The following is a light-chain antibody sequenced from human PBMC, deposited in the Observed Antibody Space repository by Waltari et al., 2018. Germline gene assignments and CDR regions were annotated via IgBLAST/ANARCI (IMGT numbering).Light chain of an antibody. CDR1: QRIYSNY. CDR3: QQYHSTPVT. V-gene: IGKV3-20*01. CDR2: DVS. J-gene: IGKJ1*01. Sequence: EILLTQSPGTLSLSAGDRATLSCRASQRIYSNYLAWYQQKRGQAPRLLIFDVSSRATGIPDRFSGSGSGTDFTLTISRLEPEDFASYYCQQYHSTPVTFGQGTTVEIK.